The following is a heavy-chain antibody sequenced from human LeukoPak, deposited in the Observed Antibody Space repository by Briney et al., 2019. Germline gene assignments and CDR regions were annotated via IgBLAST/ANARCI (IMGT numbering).Heavy chain of an antibody. CDR2: ISSSSSSI. J-gene: IGHJ4*02. V-gene: IGHV3-21*01. D-gene: IGHD4-17*01. CDR1: GFTFSSYS. CDR3: ARDFTVTTALYYFDY. Sequence: PGGSLRLSCAASGFTFSSYSMNWVRQAPGKGLEWVSFISSSSSSINYADSVKGRFTISRDNAKNSLYLQMNSLRAEDTAVYYCARDFTVTTALYYFDYWGQGTLVTVSS.